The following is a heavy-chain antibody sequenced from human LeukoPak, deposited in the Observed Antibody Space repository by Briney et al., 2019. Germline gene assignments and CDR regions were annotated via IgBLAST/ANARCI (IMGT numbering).Heavy chain of an antibody. D-gene: IGHD2-2*01. CDR3: ARAYCVSSTCFPTWFDP. V-gene: IGHV3-11*01. Sequence: QPGGSLRLSCAASGFTFSDYYMSWIRQAPGKGLEWVSYISSSGSTIYYADSVKGRFTISRDNSKNTLYLQMNSLRAEDTAVYYCARAYCVSSTCFPTWFDPWGQGTLVTVSS. CDR2: ISSSGSTI. CDR1: GFTFSDYY. J-gene: IGHJ5*02.